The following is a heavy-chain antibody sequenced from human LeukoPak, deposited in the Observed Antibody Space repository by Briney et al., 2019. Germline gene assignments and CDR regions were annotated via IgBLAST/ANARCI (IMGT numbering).Heavy chain of an antibody. Sequence: GSLRLSCAASGFTFSSYAMHWVRQPPGKGLEWIGTVFYNGATQYSPSLRSRVTISIDTSKNQFSLKLSSVTAADTAVYYRARHRGIVGAKSQAPFYYWGQGTLVTVSS. CDR2: VFYNGAT. J-gene: IGHJ4*02. CDR3: ARHRGIVGAKSQAPFYY. D-gene: IGHD1-26*01. CDR1: GFTFSSYAMH. V-gene: IGHV4-34*12.